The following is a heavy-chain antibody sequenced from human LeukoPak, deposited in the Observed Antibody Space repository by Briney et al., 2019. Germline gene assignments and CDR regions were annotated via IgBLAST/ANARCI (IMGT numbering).Heavy chain of an antibody. CDR2: FYNSGST. V-gene: IGHV4-59*08. J-gene: IGHJ4*02. Sequence: PETLSLTRTVDGGSISTFYWSWIRQPPGKGLEWIGYFYNSGSTNYNPSLESRVTISVDTSKNQFSLKVSSVTAADTAVYYCARQGSGPKAWVYYWGQGTLVTVSS. CDR1: GGSISTFY. CDR3: ARQGSGPKAWVYY. D-gene: IGHD3-16*01.